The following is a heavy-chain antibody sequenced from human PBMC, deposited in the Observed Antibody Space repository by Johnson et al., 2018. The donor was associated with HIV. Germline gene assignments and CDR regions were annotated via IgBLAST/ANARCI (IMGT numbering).Heavy chain of an antibody. D-gene: IGHD2-15*01. CDR1: GFNFDDYA. V-gene: IGHV3-9*01. J-gene: IGHJ3*01. Sequence: VQLVESGGGLVQPGRSLRLSCAASGFNFDDYAMHWVRQTPGKGLEWVSIIYSAGRTFYADSVKGRFTISRDNSENTVFLQMNSLRSEDTAVYFCAKLNPVDDSFDLWGQGTMVTVSS. CDR2: IIYSAGRT. CDR3: AKLNPVDDSFDL.